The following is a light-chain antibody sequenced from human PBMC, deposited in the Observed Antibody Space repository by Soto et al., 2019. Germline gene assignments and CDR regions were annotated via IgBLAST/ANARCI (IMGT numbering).Light chain of an antibody. V-gene: IGKV3-20*01. CDR3: QQYGSSPT. CDR1: QSVSSSC. CDR2: GAS. Sequence: EIVLTQSPGTLSLSPGERATLSCRASQSVSSSCLAWYQQKPGQAPRLLIYGASSRATGIPDRFSGSGSGTDFTLTISRLEPEVFAVYYCQQYGSSPTFGHGIKVEIX. J-gene: IGKJ1*01.